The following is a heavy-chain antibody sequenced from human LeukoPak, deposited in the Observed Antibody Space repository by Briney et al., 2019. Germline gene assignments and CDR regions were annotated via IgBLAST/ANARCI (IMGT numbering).Heavy chain of an antibody. CDR2: INPNSGGT. D-gene: IGHD2-15*01. J-gene: IGHJ5*02. V-gene: IGHV1-2*04. CDR1: GYTFTGYY. Sequence: GASVKVSCKASGYTFTGYYMHWVRQAPGQGLEWMGRINPNSGGTNYAQKFQGWATMTRDTSISTAYMELSRLRSDDTAVYYCARGGLYCSGGSCYGSNWFDPWGQGTLVTVSS. CDR3: ARGGLYCSGGSCYGSNWFDP.